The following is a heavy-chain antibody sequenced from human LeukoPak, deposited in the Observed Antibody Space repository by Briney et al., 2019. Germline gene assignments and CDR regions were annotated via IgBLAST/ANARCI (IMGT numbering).Heavy chain of an antibody. V-gene: IGHV3-21*01. CDR3: ARARYYYDSSGYYRIDY. Sequence: GGSLRLSCAASGFTFSSYAMHWVRQAPGKGLEWVSSISSSSSYIYYADSVKGRFTISRDNAKNSLYLQMNSLRAEDTAVYYCARARYYYDSSGYYRIDYWGQGTLVTVSS. CDR1: GFTFSSYA. CDR2: ISSSSSYI. D-gene: IGHD3-22*01. J-gene: IGHJ4*02.